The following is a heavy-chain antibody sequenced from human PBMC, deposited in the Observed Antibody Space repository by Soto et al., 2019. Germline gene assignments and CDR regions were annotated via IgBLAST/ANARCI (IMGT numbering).Heavy chain of an antibody. Sequence: ASVKVSCKASGYTFTSYDINWVRQATGRGLEWMGWMNPNSGNTGYAQKFQGRVTMTRNTSISTAYMELSSLRSEDTAVYYCARGSYYDFWWGYLEWFDPWGQGTLVPVSS. CDR3: ARGSYYDFWWGYLEWFDP. V-gene: IGHV1-8*01. D-gene: IGHD3-3*01. CDR1: GYTFTSYD. J-gene: IGHJ5*02. CDR2: MNPNSGNT.